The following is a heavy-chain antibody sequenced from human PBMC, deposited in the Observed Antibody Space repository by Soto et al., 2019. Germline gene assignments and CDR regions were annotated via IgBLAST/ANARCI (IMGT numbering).Heavy chain of an antibody. CDR1: GFTFSDYA. V-gene: IGHV3-30-3*01. Sequence: ESGGGVVQPGRSLRLSCAASGFTFSDYAMHWVRQAPGKGLEWVAVISYDGSNKYYADSVKGRFTSSRDSSKNTLSLQMNSLRVEDTAVYYCAGSYGDSVYWGQGTLVTASS. CDR2: ISYDGSNK. D-gene: IGHD4-17*01. CDR3: AGSYGDSVY. J-gene: IGHJ4*02.